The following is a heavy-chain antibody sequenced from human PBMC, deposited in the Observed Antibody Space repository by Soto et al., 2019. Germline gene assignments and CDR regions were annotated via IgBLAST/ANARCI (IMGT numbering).Heavy chain of an antibody. CDR2: INTSGGST. J-gene: IGHJ6*02. Sequence: QVQLVQTGAEVKKPGASVKVSCKASGYTFTSYYMHWVRQAPGQGLEWMGIINTSGGSTSYAQKFQGRVNMTRDKPTNTVYMELSSLRAEDTAVYYCARWGVVVAATRYYLIPSNTIYYYYGMDVWGQETTVTVSS. CDR1: GYTFTSYY. V-gene: IGHV1-46*01. D-gene: IGHD2-15*01. CDR3: ARWGVVVAATRYYLIPSNTIYYYYGMDV.